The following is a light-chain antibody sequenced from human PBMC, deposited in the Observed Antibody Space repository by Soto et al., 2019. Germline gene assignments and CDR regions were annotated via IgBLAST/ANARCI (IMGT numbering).Light chain of an antibody. CDR1: SSDVGGYNY. CDR2: EVS. CDR3: SSYPGSNDLVV. J-gene: IGLJ2*01. V-gene: IGLV2-8*01. Sequence: QSALTQPPSASGSPGQSVTISCTGTSSDVGGYNYVSWYQQHPGKAPKLMIYEVSKRPSGVPDRFSGSESGNTASLTVSGLEAEDEADYYCSSYPGSNDLVVFGGGTKLTVL.